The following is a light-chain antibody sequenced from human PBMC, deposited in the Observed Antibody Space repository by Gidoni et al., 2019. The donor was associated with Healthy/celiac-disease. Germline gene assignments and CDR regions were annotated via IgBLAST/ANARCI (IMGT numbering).Light chain of an antibody. CDR1: SSNIGAGYD. Sequence: HSVLTQPPSVSGAPWQRVTISCTGSSSNIGAGYDVHWYKQLPGTAPKLLIYGNRNRPSGVPDRVSGSKSGTSASLASTGLQAEDEADYYCQSYDSSLSGYVVFGGGTKLTVL. J-gene: IGLJ2*01. V-gene: IGLV1-40*01. CDR3: QSYDSSLSGYVV. CDR2: GNR.